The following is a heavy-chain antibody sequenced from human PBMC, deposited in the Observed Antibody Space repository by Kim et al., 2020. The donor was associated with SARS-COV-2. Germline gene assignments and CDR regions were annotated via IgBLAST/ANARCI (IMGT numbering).Heavy chain of an antibody. CDR1: GYTFTGYY. D-gene: IGHD3-10*01. V-gene: IGHV1-2*06. Sequence: ASVKVSCKASGYTFTGYYMHWVRQAPGQGLEWMGRINPNSGGTNYAQKFQGRVTMTRDTSISTAYMELSRLRSDDTAVYYCARDRGRDTMVRGVSAWGQGTLVTVSS. CDR2: INPNSGGT. CDR3: ARDRGRDTMVRGVSA. J-gene: IGHJ5*02.